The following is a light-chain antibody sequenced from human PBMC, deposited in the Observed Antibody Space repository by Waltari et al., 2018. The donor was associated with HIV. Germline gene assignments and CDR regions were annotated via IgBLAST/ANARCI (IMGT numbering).Light chain of an antibody. CDR3: QQYFSTLYT. V-gene: IGKV4-1*01. Sequence: DIVMTQSPDSLGVSLGERATINCKSSQSVLFSSNNKNYLSWYQQKPGQPPKLLIYWASTRESGVPDRFSGSGSGTHFTLTINNLQAEDVAVYYCQQYFSTLYTFGPGTNLEIK. J-gene: IGKJ2*01. CDR2: WAS. CDR1: QSVLFSSNNKNY.